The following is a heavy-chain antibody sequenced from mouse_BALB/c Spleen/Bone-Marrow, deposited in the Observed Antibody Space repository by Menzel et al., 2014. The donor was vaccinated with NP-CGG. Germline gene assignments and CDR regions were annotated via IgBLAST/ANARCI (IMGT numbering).Heavy chain of an antibody. V-gene: IGHV1S45*01. J-gene: IGHJ4*01. CDR2: INPYNDYT. Sequence: VQLQQSGAELVRPGASVKISCKTFGYTFTDHHINWVKQRPGQGLDWIVYINPYNDYTRYNQKFKDKATLTVDESSSTTYMELSSLTSEDSAVYYCARLEKIGVRDAVDYWGQGTSVTVSS. CDR3: ARLEKIGVRDAVDY. CDR1: GYTFTDHH.